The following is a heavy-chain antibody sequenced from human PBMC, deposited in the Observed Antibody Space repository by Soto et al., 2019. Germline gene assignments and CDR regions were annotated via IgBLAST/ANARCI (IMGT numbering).Heavy chain of an antibody. Sequence: PSQTLSLTCAISGDSVSSNSAAWNWIRQSPSRGLEWLGRTYYRSKWYNDYAVSVKSRITINPDTSKNQFSLQLNSVTPEDTAVYYCARDRVWLYLGEIKISYYYSGMDLWGQGTTVT. J-gene: IGHJ6*02. CDR1: GDSVSSNSAA. V-gene: IGHV6-1*01. CDR3: ARDRVWLYLGEIKISYYYSGMDL. D-gene: IGHD3-22*01. CDR2: TYYRSKWYN.